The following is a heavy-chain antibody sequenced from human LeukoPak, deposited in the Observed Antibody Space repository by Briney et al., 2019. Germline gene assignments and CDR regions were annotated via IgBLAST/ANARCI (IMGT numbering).Heavy chain of an antibody. CDR3: ATGGYGFSY. V-gene: IGHV3-15*07. CDR2: IKTRSDGGTT. Sequence: GGSLRLSCTVSGFTFYNTWMNWVRRAPGKGLEWVGRIKTRSDGGTTDYAAPIKGRFTISRDDSKNTLFLQMNSLKTEDTAVYYCATGGYGFSYWGQGTLVTVSS. J-gene: IGHJ4*02. CDR1: GFTFYNTW. D-gene: IGHD5-12*01.